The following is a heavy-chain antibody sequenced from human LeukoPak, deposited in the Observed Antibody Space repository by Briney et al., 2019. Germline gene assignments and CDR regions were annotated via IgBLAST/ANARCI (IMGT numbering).Heavy chain of an antibody. J-gene: IGHJ4*02. CDR2: ISSSSSTI. CDR3: ASDGDLSDY. Sequence: GGSLRLSCAASGFTFSSYSMNWVRQAPGKGPEWVSYISSSSSTIYYADSVKGRSTISRDNAKNSLYLQMNSLRAEDTAVYYCASDGDLSDYWGQGTLVTVSS. CDR1: GFTFSSYS. D-gene: IGHD2-21*01. V-gene: IGHV3-48*01.